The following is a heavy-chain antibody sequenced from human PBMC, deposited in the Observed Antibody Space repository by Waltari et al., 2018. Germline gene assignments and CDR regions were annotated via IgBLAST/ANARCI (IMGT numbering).Heavy chain of an antibody. J-gene: IGHJ4*02. D-gene: IGHD3-16*01. CDR2: IYYSGST. V-gene: IGHV4-59*11. CDR1: GGSISSHY. Sequence: QVQLQESGPGLVKPSETLSLTCTVSGGSISSHYRSWIRQPPGKGLEWIGYIYYSGSTNYNPSLKSRVTISVDTSKNQFSLKLSSVTAADTAVYYCARDTQGMHLTGFDYWGQGTLVTVSS. CDR3: ARDTQGMHLTGFDY.